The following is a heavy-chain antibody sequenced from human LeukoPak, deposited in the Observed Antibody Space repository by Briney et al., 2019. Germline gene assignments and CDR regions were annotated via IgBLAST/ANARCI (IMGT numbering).Heavy chain of an antibody. J-gene: IGHJ4*02. D-gene: IGHD3-10*01. CDR2: ISSSSSTI. CDR1: GFTFSSYS. CDR3: ARGGAITMVRGVMKYYFDY. V-gene: IGHV3-48*04. Sequence: GGSLRLSCAASGFTFSSYSMNWVRQAPWKGLEWVSYISSSSSTIYYADSVKGRFTISRDNAKNSLYLRMNSLRAEDTAVYYCARGGAITMVRGVMKYYFDYWGQGTLVTVSS.